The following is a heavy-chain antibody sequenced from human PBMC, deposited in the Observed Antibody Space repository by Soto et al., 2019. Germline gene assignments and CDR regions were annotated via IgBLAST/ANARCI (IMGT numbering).Heavy chain of an antibody. J-gene: IGHJ6*01. CDR1: GGTFSSYA. CDR2: IIPISGTA. V-gene: IGHV1-69*01. D-gene: IGHD2-2*01. CDR3: ARSEGSSTSWDIFYYYYYGMDV. Sequence: QVQLVQSGAEVKKPGSSVKVSCKASGGTFSSYAISWVRQAPGQGLEWMGGIIPISGTANYAQKFQGRVTITADESTSTAYMELSSLRSEDTAVYYCARSEGSSTSWDIFYYYYYGMDVGGQGTTVTVSS.